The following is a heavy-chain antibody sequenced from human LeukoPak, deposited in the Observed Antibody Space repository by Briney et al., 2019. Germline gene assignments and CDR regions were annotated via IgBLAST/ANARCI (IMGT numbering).Heavy chain of an antibody. Sequence: SETLSLTCTVSGGSISSGSYYWSWIRQPAGKGLEWIGRIYTSGSTNSSHHISRHVQEPVLLKLSSVTAADTAVYYCARGWMERAAKYNWFDPWGQGTLVTVSS. CDR1: GGSISSGSYY. CDR3: ARGWMERAAKYNWFDP. CDR2: IYTSGST. J-gene: IGHJ5*02. V-gene: IGHV4-61*02. D-gene: IGHD2-15*01.